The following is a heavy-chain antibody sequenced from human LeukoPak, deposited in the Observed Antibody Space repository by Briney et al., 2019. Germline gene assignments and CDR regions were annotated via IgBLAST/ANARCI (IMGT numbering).Heavy chain of an antibody. Sequence: GGSLRLSRAASGFTFSNYNMNWVRQAPGKAMDWVSSITSSGTYIFYADSVKGRFTISRDNAKNSLYLQMDSLGPEDTAVYYCARDPYSGNYGNDYYYYMDVWGKGTTVTISS. J-gene: IGHJ6*03. CDR2: ITSSGTYI. CDR1: GFTFSNYN. V-gene: IGHV3-21*01. CDR3: ARDPYSGNYGNDYYYYMDV. D-gene: IGHD1-26*01.